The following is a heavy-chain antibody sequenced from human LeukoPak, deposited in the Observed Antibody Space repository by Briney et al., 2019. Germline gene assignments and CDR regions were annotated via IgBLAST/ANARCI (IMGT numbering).Heavy chain of an antibody. CDR3: ARGLAAAGTRGPY. Sequence: GGSLRLSCAASGFTFSRHAMSWVRQAPGKGLEWVSAIRSSGAGTYYADSLKGRFTISRDNAKNSLYLQMNSLRADDTAVYYCARGLAAAGTRGPYWGQGTLVTVSS. D-gene: IGHD6-13*01. V-gene: IGHV3-23*01. CDR2: IRSSGAGT. CDR1: GFTFSRHA. J-gene: IGHJ4*02.